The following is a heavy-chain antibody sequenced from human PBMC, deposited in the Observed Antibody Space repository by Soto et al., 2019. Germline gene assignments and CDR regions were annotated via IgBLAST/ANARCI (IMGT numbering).Heavy chain of an antibody. V-gene: IGHV1-2*02. CDR1: GYTFTGYY. CDR3: ARPQELVLYYYGMDV. J-gene: IGHJ6*02. D-gene: IGHD2-15*01. CDR2: INPNSGGT. Sequence: ASVKVSCKASGYTFTGYYMHWVRQAPGQGLEWMGWINPNSGGTNYAQKFRGRVTMTRDTSISTAYMELSRLRSDDTAVYYCARPQELVLYYYGMDVWGQGTTVTVSS.